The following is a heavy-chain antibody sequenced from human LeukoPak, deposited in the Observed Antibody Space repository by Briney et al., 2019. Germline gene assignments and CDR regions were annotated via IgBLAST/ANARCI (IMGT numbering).Heavy chain of an antibody. V-gene: IGHV4-59*01. D-gene: IGHD6-19*01. J-gene: IGHJ4*02. CDR1: GGSISSYY. Sequence: SETLSLTCTVSGGSISSYYWSWIRQPPGKGLEWIGYIYYSGSTNYNPSLKSRVTISVDTSKNQFSLKLSSVTAADTAVYYCARGAAVAGTKPWAFDYWGQGTLVTASS. CDR2: IYYSGST. CDR3: ARGAAVAGTKPWAFDY.